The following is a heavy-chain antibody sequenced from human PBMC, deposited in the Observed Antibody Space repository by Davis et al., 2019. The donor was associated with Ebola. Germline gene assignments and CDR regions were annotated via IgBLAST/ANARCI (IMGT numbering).Heavy chain of an antibody. J-gene: IGHJ4*02. D-gene: IGHD1-14*01. CDR2: ISHDGSDT. CDR1: GFTFSTYD. V-gene: IGHV3-23*01. Sequence: GESLKISCAASGFTFSTYDMSWVRQAPGKGLEWVSSISHDGSDTYYGDSVRGRFTISRDNAKNTLFLQMNSLRADDTAVYYCARDVAGRAGYWGQGTLVTVSS. CDR3: ARDVAGRAGY.